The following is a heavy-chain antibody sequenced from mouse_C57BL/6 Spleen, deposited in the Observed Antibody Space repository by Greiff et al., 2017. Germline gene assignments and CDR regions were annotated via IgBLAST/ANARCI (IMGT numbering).Heavy chain of an antibody. D-gene: IGHD1-1*01. J-gene: IGHJ2*01. CDR1: GYTFTDYN. Sequence: VQLLQSGPELVKPGASVKMSCKASGYTFTDYNMHWVKQSHGKSLEWIGYINPNNGGTSYNQKFKGKATLTVNKSSSTAYMELRSLTSEDSAVYCCARGGFMTTVVATDFDYWGHGTTLTVSS. CDR3: ARGGFMTTVVATDFDY. CDR2: INPNNGGT. V-gene: IGHV1-22*01.